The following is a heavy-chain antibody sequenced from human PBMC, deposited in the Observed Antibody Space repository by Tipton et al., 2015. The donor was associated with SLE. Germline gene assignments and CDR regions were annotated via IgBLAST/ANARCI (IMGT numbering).Heavy chain of an antibody. CDR2: IYYSGSS. V-gene: IGHV4-59*11. J-gene: IGHJ3*02. CDR3: ARRADAFDI. CDR1: GGSISSHY. Sequence: TLSLTCTVSGGSISSHYWSWIRQPPGKGLEWIGYIYYSGSSNYNPSLKSRVTISVDTSKNQFSLKLSSVTAADTAVYYCARRADAFDIWGQGTMVTVSS.